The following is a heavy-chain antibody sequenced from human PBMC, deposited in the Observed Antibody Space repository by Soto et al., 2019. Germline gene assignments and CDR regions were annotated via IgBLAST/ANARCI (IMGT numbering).Heavy chain of an antibody. Sequence: QVQLQESGPGLVKPSQTLSLTCTVSGGSISSGGYYWSWIRQHPGKGLEWIGYIYYGGSTYYNPSLKSRVTISVDTSKNQFSLKLSSVTAADTAVYYCARDNRDDSSLTDYYYYGMDVWGQGTTVTVSS. V-gene: IGHV4-31*03. J-gene: IGHJ6*02. CDR3: ARDNRDDSSLTDYYYYGMDV. D-gene: IGHD6-19*01. CDR1: GGSISSGGYY. CDR2: IYYGGST.